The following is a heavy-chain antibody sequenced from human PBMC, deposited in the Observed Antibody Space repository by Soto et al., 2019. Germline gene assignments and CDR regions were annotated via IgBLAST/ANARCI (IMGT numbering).Heavy chain of an antibody. CDR2: IYYSGST. J-gene: IGHJ5*02. Sequence: PSETLSLTCTVSGGSISSSSYYWGWIRQPPGKGLEWIGSIYYSGSTYYKPSLKSRVTISVDTSKNKFSLKLSSVTAADTALYYGARLPPNNWFDPWGQGTLVIVSS. CDR3: ARLPPNNWFDP. CDR1: GGSISSSSYY. V-gene: IGHV4-39*01.